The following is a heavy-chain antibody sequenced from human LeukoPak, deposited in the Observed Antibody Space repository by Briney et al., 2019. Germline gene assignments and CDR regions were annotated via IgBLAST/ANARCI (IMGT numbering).Heavy chain of an antibody. CDR1: GYTFTWYY. D-gene: IGHD2-15*01. Sequence: GASVKVSCKAAGYTFTWYYMFWVGQAPGQGLEWMGRINPKSGGTNYAKKFQGRVTMTRDTSISTAYMELSRLRSDDTAVYYCARGYCSGGSCYSVENWFDPWGQGTLVTVSS. J-gene: IGHJ5*02. V-gene: IGHV1-2*06. CDR3: ARGYCSGGSCYSVENWFDP. CDR2: INPKSGGT.